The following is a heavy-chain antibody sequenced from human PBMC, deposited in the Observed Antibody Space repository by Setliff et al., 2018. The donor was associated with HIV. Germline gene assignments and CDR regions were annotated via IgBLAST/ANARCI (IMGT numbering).Heavy chain of an antibody. CDR1: GDSISSHY. CDR3: ARVQWDLLYVPDAFDI. CDR2: IYSTGST. D-gene: IGHD1-26*01. V-gene: IGHV4-59*11. Sequence: SETLSLTCTVSGDSISSHYWSWIRQPPGKGLEWIGYIYSTGSTNYNPSLKSRVTISVDTSKNQFSLQLSSVTAADTAVYYCARVQWDLLYVPDAFDIWGQGIMVTVSS. J-gene: IGHJ3*02.